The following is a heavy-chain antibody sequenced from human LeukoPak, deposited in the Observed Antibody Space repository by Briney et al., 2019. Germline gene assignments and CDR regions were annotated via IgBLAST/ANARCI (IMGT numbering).Heavy chain of an antibody. Sequence: PGGSLRLSCAVSGFPFSNSWMYWVRQALGKGLEGVANIKKDGSGISYVESVKGRFIISRDNSRNSLYLQMNSLKVEDTAVYFCAGGNAMDVWGKGTAVTVYS. CDR2: IKKDGSGI. CDR1: GFPFSNSW. J-gene: IGHJ6*04. CDR3: AGGNAMDV. V-gene: IGHV3-7*03.